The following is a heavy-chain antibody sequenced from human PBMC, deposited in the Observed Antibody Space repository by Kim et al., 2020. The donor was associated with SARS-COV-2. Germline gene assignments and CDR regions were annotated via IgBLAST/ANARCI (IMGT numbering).Heavy chain of an antibody. D-gene: IGHD2-15*01. Sequence: GESLKISCKGSGYSFTSYWISWVRQMPGKGLEWMGRIDPSDSYTNYSPSFQGHVTISADKSISTAYLQWSSLKASDTAMYYCARQEINCSGGSCYSEFDYWDQGTLVTVSS. J-gene: IGHJ4*02. V-gene: IGHV5-10-1*01. CDR2: IDPSDSYT. CDR3: ARQEINCSGGSCYSEFDY. CDR1: GYSFTSYW.